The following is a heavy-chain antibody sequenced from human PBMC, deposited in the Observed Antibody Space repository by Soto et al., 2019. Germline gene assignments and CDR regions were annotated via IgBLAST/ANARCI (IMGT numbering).Heavy chain of an antibody. Sequence: QLQLQESGSGLLKPSQTLSLTCAVSGGSVSSGGYSWGWIRQPLGKGLEWIGYIYHSGGTYYNPSFVSRATIALDRSQNQFSLKLGSVSAADPAVYYCARTLLTRIRGATIPYYSVMDVWGQGTTVTVSS. J-gene: IGHJ6*02. CDR2: IYHSGGT. CDR1: GGSVSSGGYS. D-gene: IGHD3-10*01. V-gene: IGHV4-30-2*01. CDR3: ARTLLTRIRGATIPYYSVMDV.